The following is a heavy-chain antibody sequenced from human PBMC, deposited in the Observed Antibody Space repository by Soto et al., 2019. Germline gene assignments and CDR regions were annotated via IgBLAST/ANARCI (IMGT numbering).Heavy chain of an antibody. CDR3: ARRYGGTFDY. J-gene: IGHJ4*02. Sequence: SSETRSLTCTVSGVSISSYYWSWIRQPPGKGLEWIGYIYYSGSTNYNPSLKSRVTISVDTSKNQFSLKPSSVTAADTAVYYCARRYGGTFDYWGQGTLVTVSS. CDR1: GVSISSYY. D-gene: IGHD2-15*01. CDR2: IYYSGST. V-gene: IGHV4-59*08.